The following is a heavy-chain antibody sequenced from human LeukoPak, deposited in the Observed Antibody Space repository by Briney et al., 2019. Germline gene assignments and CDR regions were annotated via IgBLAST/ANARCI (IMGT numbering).Heavy chain of an antibody. J-gene: IGHJ4*02. CDR1: GFTFSSYG. Sequence: GGSLRLSCAASGFTFSSYGMHWVRQAPGKGLEWVSGISGSGGSAYYADSVKGRFTISRDNSKNRLYLQMNSLRAEDTAVYYCAKRPRGNYLDPFDYWGQGTLVTVSS. CDR2: ISGSGGSA. CDR3: AKRPRGNYLDPFDY. D-gene: IGHD3-10*01. V-gene: IGHV3-23*01.